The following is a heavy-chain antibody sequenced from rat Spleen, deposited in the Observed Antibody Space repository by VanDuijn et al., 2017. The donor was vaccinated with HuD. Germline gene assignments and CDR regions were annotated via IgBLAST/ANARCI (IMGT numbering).Heavy chain of an antibody. D-gene: IGHD1-7*01. V-gene: IGHV6-6*01. CDR3: ASYD. CDR2: IKAKSNNYAT. CDR1: GFTFSTAW. J-gene: IGHJ2*01. Sequence: EVQLVETGGGLVQPGRSLKLSCAASGFTFSTAWMYWYRQFPEKRLEWVARIKAKSNNYATDYTESVKGRFTISRDDSKSSIYLQRNNLKEEDTAIYYCASYDWGQGVMVTVSS.